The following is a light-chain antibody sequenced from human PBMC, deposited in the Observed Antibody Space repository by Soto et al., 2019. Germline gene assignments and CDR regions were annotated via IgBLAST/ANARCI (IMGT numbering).Light chain of an antibody. J-gene: IGKJ1*01. CDR1: QSISPF. CDR3: QQQYFYWT. V-gene: IGKV1-5*03. Sequence: DIQITQSPSTLSASVGDRVTITCRASQSISPFLALYQQKPGKAPNVLISEVSTLKSGVPSRFSGSGSGTEFTLTISGLQPDDSATYYCQQQYFYWTFGQGTKVDIK. CDR2: EVS.